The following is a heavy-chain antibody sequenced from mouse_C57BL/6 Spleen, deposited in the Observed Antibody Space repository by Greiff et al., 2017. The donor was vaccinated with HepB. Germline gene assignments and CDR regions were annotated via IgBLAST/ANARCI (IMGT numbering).Heavy chain of an antibody. CDR3: ARDYYDYPAWFAY. J-gene: IGHJ3*01. D-gene: IGHD2-4*01. V-gene: IGHV1-55*01. CDR2: IYPGSGST. Sequence: QVPLQQPGAELVKPGASVKMSCKSSGYTFTSYWITWVKQRPGQGLEWIGDIYPGSGSTNYNEKFKSKATLTVDTSSSTAYMQLSSLTAEDSAVYYCARDYYDYPAWFAYWGQGTLVTVSA. CDR1: GYTFTSYW.